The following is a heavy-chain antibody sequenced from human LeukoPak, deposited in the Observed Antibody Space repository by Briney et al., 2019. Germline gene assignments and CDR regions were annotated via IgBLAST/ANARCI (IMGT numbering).Heavy chain of an antibody. D-gene: IGHD5-12*01. J-gene: IGHJ5*02. CDR2: INPSGGST. V-gene: IGHV1-46*01. CDR1: GYTFTSYY. CDR3: ARSSSIPWLRSWFDR. Sequence: ASVKVSCKASGYTFTSYYMHWVRQAPGQGLEWMGVINPSGGSTSYAQKFQGRVTLTRDTSTSTVYMELSSLRSEDTAVYYCARSSSIPWLRSWFDRWGQGTLVTVSS.